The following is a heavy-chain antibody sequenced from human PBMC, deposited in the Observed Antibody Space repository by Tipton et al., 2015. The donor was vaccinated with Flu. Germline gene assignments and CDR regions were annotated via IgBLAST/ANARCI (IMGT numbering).Heavy chain of an antibody. J-gene: IGHJ4*02. CDR1: GFSFDDYV. V-gene: IGHV3-20*01. CDR3: VTGGGPVAAIDY. Sequence: VQLVQSGGGVVRPGGSLRLSCVGSGFSFDDYVMSWVRQVPGKGLEWVSGINWNGGRTNYADSVKGRFTISRDNGKNSLFLQMNSLRVEDTAFYHCVTGGGPVAAIDYWGQGTLVTVSS. CDR2: INWNGGRT. D-gene: IGHD6-19*01.